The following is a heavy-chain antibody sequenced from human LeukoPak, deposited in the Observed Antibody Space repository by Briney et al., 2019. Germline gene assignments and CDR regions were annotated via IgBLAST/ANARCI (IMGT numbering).Heavy chain of an antibody. J-gene: IGHJ4*02. D-gene: IGHD3-22*01. CDR1: GFTFSSSW. CDR3: AKDRSVDYYDSSGYFIPDY. Sequence: GGSLRLSCAASGFTFSSSWMSWVRQAPGKGLEWVSAISGSGGSTYYADPVKGRFTISRDNSKNTLYLQMNSLRAEDTAVYYCAKDRSVDYYDSSGYFIPDYWGQGTLVTVSS. CDR2: ISGSGGST. V-gene: IGHV3-23*01.